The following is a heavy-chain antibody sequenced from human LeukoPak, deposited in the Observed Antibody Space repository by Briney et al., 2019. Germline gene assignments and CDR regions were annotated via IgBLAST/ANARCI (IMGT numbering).Heavy chain of an antibody. J-gene: IGHJ6*03. V-gene: IGHV3-30*02. CDR1: GFTFSSYG. Sequence: PGGSLRLSCAASGFTFSSYGMHWVRQAPGKGLEWVAFIRYDGSNKYYADSVKGRFTISRGNSKNTLYLQMNSLRAEDTAVYYCAKDIAVSGIYYYYYMDVWGKGTTVTVSS. D-gene: IGHD6-19*01. CDR2: IRYDGSNK. CDR3: AKDIAVSGIYYYYYMDV.